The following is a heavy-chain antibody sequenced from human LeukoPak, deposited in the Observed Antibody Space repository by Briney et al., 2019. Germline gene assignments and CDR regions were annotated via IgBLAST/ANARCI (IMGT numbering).Heavy chain of an antibody. Sequence: GGSLRLSCATSGFTFRSYAMNWVRQAPGKGLEWVSYISSSSSTIYYADSVKGRFTISRDNAKNSLYLQMNSLRDEDTAVYYCVAVTRGGDAFDIWGQGTMVTVSS. CDR1: GFTFRSYA. J-gene: IGHJ3*02. V-gene: IGHV3-48*02. D-gene: IGHD2-21*02. CDR2: ISSSSSTI. CDR3: VAVTRGGDAFDI.